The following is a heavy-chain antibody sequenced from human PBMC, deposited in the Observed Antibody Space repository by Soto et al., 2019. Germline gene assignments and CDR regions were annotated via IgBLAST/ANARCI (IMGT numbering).Heavy chain of an antibody. CDR2: ISAYNGNT. J-gene: IGHJ5*02. Sequence: ASVKVSCKASGYTFTSYGISWVRQAPGQGLEWMGWISAYNGNTNYAQKLQGRVTMTTDTSTSTAYMGLRSLRSDDTAVYYCARGNYDFWSGYYKAGWFDPWGQGTLVTVSS. CDR3: ARGNYDFWSGYYKAGWFDP. V-gene: IGHV1-18*01. CDR1: GYTFTSYG. D-gene: IGHD3-3*01.